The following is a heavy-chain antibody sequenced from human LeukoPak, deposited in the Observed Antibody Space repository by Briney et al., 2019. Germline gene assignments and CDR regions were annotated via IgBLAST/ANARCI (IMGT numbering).Heavy chain of an antibody. CDR3: AKDYYYDRSGDNAFDI. CDR2: ISGSGGST. V-gene: IGHV3-23*01. Sequence: QPGGSLRLSCAASGFTFSSYAMSWVRQAPGKGLEWVSAISGSGGSTYYADSVKGRFTISRDNSKNTLYLQMNSLRAEDTAVYYCAKDYYYDRSGDNAFDIWGQGTMVTVSS. J-gene: IGHJ3*02. D-gene: IGHD3-22*01. CDR1: GFTFSSYA.